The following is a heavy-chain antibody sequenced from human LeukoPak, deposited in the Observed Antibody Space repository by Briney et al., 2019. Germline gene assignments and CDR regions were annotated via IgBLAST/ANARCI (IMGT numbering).Heavy chain of an antibody. CDR1: GFTFSTYA. CDR3: AKDRDYYGSGSFDY. J-gene: IGHJ4*02. Sequence: GGSLRLSCAASGFTFSTYAMHWVRQAPGKGLEWVSGISWNSGSIGYADSVKGRFTISRDNAKNSLYLQMNSLRAEDMALYYCAKDRDYYGSGSFDYWGQGTLVTVSS. D-gene: IGHD3-10*01. CDR2: ISWNSGSI. V-gene: IGHV3-9*03.